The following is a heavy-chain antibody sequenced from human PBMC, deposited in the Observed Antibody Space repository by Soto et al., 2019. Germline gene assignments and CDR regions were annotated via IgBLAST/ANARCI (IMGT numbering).Heavy chain of an antibody. CDR2: INTDNGNT. Sequence: ASVKVSCKASGYTFTSYAMHWVRQAPGQRLEWIGWINTDNGNTMYSEKCQGRVIITRDTSASTTYMELSSLRSEDTAVYYCARPLSSHWFDKNFEYWGQGTVVTVSS. J-gene: IGHJ4*02. CDR1: GYTFTSYA. V-gene: IGHV1-3*04. CDR3: ARPLSSHWFDKNFEY. D-gene: IGHD3-10*01.